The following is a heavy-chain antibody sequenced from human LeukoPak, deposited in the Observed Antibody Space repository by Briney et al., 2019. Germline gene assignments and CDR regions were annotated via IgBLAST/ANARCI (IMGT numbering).Heavy chain of an antibody. D-gene: IGHD7-27*01. CDR2: IKQDGSEK. J-gene: IGHJ4*02. V-gene: IGHV3-7*01. CDR1: GFTFSSYW. CDR3: ARKGGPLGPPFDN. Sequence: QSGGSLRLSCAASGFTFSSYWMSWVRQAPGKGLEWVANIKQDGSEKYYVDSVKGRFTISRDNATNSLYLQMNSLRAEDTAVYYCARKGGPLGPPFDNWGQGTLVTVSS.